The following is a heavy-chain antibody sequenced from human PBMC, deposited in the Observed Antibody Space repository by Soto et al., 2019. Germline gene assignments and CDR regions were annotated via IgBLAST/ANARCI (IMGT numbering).Heavy chain of an antibody. CDR2: IWHDGRNK. Sequence: QVQVVESGGGVVQPGRSLRLSCAASGFTFSSYGMHWVRQAPGKGLEWVAVIWHDGRNKYYADSVKGRFTISRDNSENTLYLQMDSVRAEDTAVYYCARDPGHDEAMDYCGHGTLVTV. V-gene: IGHV3-33*01. CDR3: ARDPGHDEAMDY. J-gene: IGHJ4*01. CDR1: GFTFSSYG. D-gene: IGHD1-1*01.